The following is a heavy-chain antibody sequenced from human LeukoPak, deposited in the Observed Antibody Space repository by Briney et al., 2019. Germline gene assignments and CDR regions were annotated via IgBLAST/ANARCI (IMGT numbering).Heavy chain of an antibody. D-gene: IGHD4-17*01. Sequence: GGSLRLSCAASGFTFSSYWMSWVRQAPGKGLEWVAVISYDGSNKYYADSVKGRFTISRDNSKNTLYLQMNSLRAEDTAVYYCARDWSLVTTLDYWGQGTLVTVSS. CDR2: ISYDGSNK. CDR3: ARDWSLVTTLDY. CDR1: GFTFSSYW. V-gene: IGHV3-30*03. J-gene: IGHJ4*02.